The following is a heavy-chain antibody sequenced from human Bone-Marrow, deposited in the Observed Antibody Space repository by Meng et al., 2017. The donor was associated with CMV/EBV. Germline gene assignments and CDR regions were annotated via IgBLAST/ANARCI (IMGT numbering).Heavy chain of an antibody. D-gene: IGHD1-7*01. V-gene: IGHV3-20*04. J-gene: IGHJ4*02. Sequence: GESLKISCAASGFTFDDYAMHWVRQAPGKGLEWVSGINWNGGSTGYADSVKGRFTISRDNAKNSLYLQMNSLRAEDTALYYCVRAKGWNYAYYFDYWGQGTLVTVSS. CDR3: VRAKGWNYAYYFDY. CDR1: GFTFDDYA. CDR2: INWNGGST.